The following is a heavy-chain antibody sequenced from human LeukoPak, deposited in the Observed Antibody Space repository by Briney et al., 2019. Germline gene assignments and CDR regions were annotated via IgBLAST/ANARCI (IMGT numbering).Heavy chain of an antibody. CDR3: AITSIAAAAGQGF. J-gene: IGHJ4*02. D-gene: IGHD6-13*01. CDR1: GFTFSTYD. V-gene: IGHV3-23*01. Sequence: PGGSLRLSCAASGFTFSTYDMSWGRQAPGKGLEWVSAISGTGGSTYYTDSVKGRFTISRDNSKNTLYLQMNSLRAEDTALYYCAITSIAAAAGQGFWGQGTLVTVSS. CDR2: ISGTGGST.